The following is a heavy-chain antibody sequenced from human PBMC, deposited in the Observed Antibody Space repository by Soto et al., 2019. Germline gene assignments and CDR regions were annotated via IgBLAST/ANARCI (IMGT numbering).Heavy chain of an antibody. V-gene: IGHV3-53*01. CDR2: LYSSGST. J-gene: IGHJ4*02. CDR3: ARGSGSLYYFNY. D-gene: IGHD1-26*01. Sequence: GGSLRLSCAASGFTVSTNYMTWVRQAPGKGLEWVSVLYSSGSTYYADSVKGRFTISRDNSKNTLYLQMNSLRAEDTAIYYCARGSGSLYYFNYWGQGTLVTVSS. CDR1: GFTVSTNY.